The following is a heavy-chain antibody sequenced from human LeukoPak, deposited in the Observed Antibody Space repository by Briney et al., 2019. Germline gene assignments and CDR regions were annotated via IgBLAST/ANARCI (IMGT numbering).Heavy chain of an antibody. J-gene: IGHJ6*02. D-gene: IGHD4-11*01. Sequence: GASVKVPCKASGYTFTGYYMHWVRQAPGQGLEWMGWINPNSGGTNYAQKFQGRVTMTRDTSISTAYMELSRLRSDDTAVYYCARVAARTTENTYYYYGMDVWGQGTTVTVSS. CDR1: GYTFTGYY. CDR3: ARVAARTTENTYYYYGMDV. V-gene: IGHV1-2*02. CDR2: INPNSGGT.